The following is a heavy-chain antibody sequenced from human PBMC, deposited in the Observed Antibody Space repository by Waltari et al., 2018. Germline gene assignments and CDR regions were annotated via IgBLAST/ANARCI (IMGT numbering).Heavy chain of an antibody. D-gene: IGHD3-3*01. V-gene: IGHV4-34*01. CDR1: GGSFSGYY. Sequence: QVQLQQWGAGLLKPSETLSLTCAVYGGSFSGYYWSWIRQPPGKGLEWIGEINHSGSTNYNPSLKSRVTISVDTSKNQFSLKLSSVTAADTAVYYCARAPRGDFWSGYYVNWFDPWGQGTLVTVSS. J-gene: IGHJ5*02. CDR2: INHSGST. CDR3: ARAPRGDFWSGYYVNWFDP.